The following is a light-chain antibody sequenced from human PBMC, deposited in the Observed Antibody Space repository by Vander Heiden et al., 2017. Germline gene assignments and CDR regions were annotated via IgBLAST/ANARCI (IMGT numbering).Light chain of an antibody. Sequence: DIQMTQSPSSLSASVGDRITIACQASQDIDYYLNWYQLKPGRAPKLLIYDASSLGIGVPSRFRGSGSGTDFTLTISSLQPEDVGTCYCQQFDNFPRTFGQGTSVEIK. CDR2: DAS. J-gene: IGKJ1*01. V-gene: IGKV1-33*01. CDR3: QQFDNFPRT. CDR1: QDIDYY.